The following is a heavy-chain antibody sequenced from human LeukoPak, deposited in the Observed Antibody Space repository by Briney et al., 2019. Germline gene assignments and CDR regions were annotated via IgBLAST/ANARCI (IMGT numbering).Heavy chain of an antibody. J-gene: IGHJ4*02. Sequence: GGSLRLSCAASGFTFDDHGMSWVRQAPGKGLEWVSGLHWNGVGTRYADSVKGRFTISRDNAKTSLYLQMNSLRAEDTAFCYCARSPSGLVGATTDYWGQGTLVTVSS. CDR1: GFTFDDHG. D-gene: IGHD1-26*01. V-gene: IGHV3-20*04. CDR3: ARSPSGLVGATTDY. CDR2: LHWNGVGT.